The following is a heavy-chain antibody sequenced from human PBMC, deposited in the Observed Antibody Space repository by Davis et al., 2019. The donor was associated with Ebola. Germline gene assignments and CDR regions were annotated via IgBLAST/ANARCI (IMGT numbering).Heavy chain of an antibody. D-gene: IGHD2-15*01. CDR1: GFTVSSNY. CDR3: ARGGGGSFLNY. V-gene: IGHV3-53*01. J-gene: IGHJ4*02. Sequence: GGSLRLSCAASGFTVSSNYMSWVRQAPGKGLEWVSVIYSGGRTYYADSVKGRFTVSRDNSKNTVSLQMNSLRAEDTAVYYCARGGGGSFLNYWGQGTLVTVSS. CDR2: IYSGGRT.